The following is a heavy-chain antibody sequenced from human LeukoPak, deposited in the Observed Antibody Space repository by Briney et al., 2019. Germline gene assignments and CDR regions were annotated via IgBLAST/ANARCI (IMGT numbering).Heavy chain of an antibody. V-gene: IGHV3-33*03. Sequence: PGGSLRLSCAASGFTFSSYGMHWVRQAPGKGLEWVAVIWYDGSNKYYADPVKGRFTISRDNTKNTLYLQMNSLRAEDTAVYYCALHPTFDYWGQGTLVTVSS. CDR2: IWYDGSNK. J-gene: IGHJ4*02. CDR3: ALHPTFDY. CDR1: GFTFSSYG.